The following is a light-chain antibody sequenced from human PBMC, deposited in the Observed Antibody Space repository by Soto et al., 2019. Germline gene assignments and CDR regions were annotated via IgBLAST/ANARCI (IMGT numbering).Light chain of an antibody. J-gene: IGKJ1*01. CDR3: QKVTARLPGT. Sequence: IVLPHSRETRCLSPGERANISCRASQSVSSYLAWYQQKPGQAPRLLIFDTSNRATGIPARFSGSGSGTDHTLTICGLGTEDFAVYYCQKVTARLPGTVGQGTKVEIK. V-gene: IGKV3-11*01. CDR1: QSVSSY. CDR2: DTS.